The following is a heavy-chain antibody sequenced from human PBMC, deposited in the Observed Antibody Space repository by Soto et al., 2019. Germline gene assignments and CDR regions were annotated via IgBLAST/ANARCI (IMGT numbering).Heavy chain of an antibody. CDR3: AKAGGLWFGELCDY. CDR1: GFTLSSYA. CDR2: ISGSGGST. V-gene: IGHV3-23*01. D-gene: IGHD3-10*01. J-gene: IGHJ4*02. Sequence: PGGSLRLSCAASGFTLSSYAMSWVRQAPGKGLEWVSAISGSGGSTYYADSVKGRFTISRDNSKNTLYLQMNSLRAEDTAVYYCAKAGGLWFGELCDYWGQGTLVTVSS.